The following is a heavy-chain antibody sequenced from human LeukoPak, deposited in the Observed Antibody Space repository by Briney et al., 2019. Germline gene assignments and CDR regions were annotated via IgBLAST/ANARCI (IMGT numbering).Heavy chain of an antibody. CDR2: INPSGGST. D-gene: IGHD3-3*01. CDR3: ARDIRQTIFGVVILYYYYYYGMDV. Sequence: ASVTVSCTASGYTFTSYYMHWVRQAPGQGLEWMGVINPSGGSTSYAQKFQGRVTMTRDTSTSTVYMELSSLRSEDTAVYYCARDIRQTIFGVVILYYYYYYGMDVWGQGTTVTVSS. J-gene: IGHJ6*02. CDR1: GYTFTSYY. V-gene: IGHV1-46*01.